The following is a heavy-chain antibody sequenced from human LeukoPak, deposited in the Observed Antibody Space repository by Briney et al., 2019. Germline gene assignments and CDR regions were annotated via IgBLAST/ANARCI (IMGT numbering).Heavy chain of an antibody. CDR3: ARGTGNYCFDY. CDR1: GYTFIADY. D-gene: IGHD2-8*02. Sequence: ASVKVSCKTSGYTFIADYMHWVRQAPGQGLEWMGCINPNSGDTNYAHKFQGRVTMTRDTSISTAYMELSRLRSDDTAVYYCARGTGNYCFDYWGQGTLVTVSS. J-gene: IGHJ4*02. CDR2: INPNSGDT. V-gene: IGHV1-2*02.